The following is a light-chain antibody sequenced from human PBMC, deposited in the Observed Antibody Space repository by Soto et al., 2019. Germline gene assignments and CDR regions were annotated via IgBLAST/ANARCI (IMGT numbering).Light chain of an antibody. CDR1: QSVSSN. J-gene: IGKJ1*01. CDR2: GAS. Sequence: EIVMTQSPATLSVSPGERATLSCRASQSVSSNLAWYQQKPGQAPRLLIYGASTRATGIPARFSGSGSGTEFTLTTSSRQSEDFAVFYCQQYNNWWTSGQGTKVEI. V-gene: IGKV3-15*01. CDR3: QQYNNWWT.